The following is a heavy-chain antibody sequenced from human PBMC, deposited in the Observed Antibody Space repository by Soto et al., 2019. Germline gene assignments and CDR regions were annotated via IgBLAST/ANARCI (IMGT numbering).Heavy chain of an antibody. CDR1: GFPFSSYW. CDR3: AREYYGLLTGYYTDY. Sequence: EVQLVESGGDLVQRGGSLRLSCAASGFPFSSYWMHWVRHTPGKGLDWVARISGDGVTTYYADSVTGRFTVSRDNAKNSLSLQLSGLRAEDTAVYYCAREYYGLLTGYYTDYWGQRTLVSVAS. J-gene: IGHJ4*02. D-gene: IGHD3-9*01. V-gene: IGHV3-74*01. CDR2: ISGDGVTT.